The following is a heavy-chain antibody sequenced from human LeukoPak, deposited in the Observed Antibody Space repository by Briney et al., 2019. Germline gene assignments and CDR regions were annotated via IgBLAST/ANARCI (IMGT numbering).Heavy chain of an antibody. CDR2: INPNSGGT. CDR3: ARRLKFGGYVGRAFDP. CDR1: GYTFTGYF. D-gene: IGHD5-12*01. J-gene: IGHJ5*02. V-gene: IGHV1-2*02. Sequence: ASVKVSCKASGYTFTGYFMHWVRQAPGQGLEWMGWINPNSGGTNYAQKFQGRVTMTRDTSISTAYMELSRLRSDDTAVYYCARRLKFGGYVGRAFDPWGQGTLVTVSS.